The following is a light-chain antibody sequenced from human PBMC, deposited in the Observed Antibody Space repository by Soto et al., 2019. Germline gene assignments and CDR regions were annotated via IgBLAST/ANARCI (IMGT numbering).Light chain of an antibody. CDR1: SSDVGTYKY. Sequence: QSVLTQPASVSGSPGQSITISCTGTSSDVGTYKYVSWYQQHPGKATKLMIYEVSNRPSGVSKRFSGSKSGNTASLTISGLQAEDEADYYCSSYTSRSTPVFGGGTKVTVL. CDR2: EVS. V-gene: IGLV2-14*01. J-gene: IGLJ2*01. CDR3: SSYTSRSTPV.